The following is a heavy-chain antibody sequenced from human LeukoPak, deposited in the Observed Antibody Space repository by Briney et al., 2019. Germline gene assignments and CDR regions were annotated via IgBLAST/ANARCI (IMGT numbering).Heavy chain of an antibody. Sequence: SETLSLTCTVSGGSISSYYWSWIRQPAGKGLEWIGRIYTSGSTNCNPSLKSRVTMSVDTSKNQFSLKLSSVTAADTAVYYCARVAPDPARYDYWGQGTLVTVSS. V-gene: IGHV4-4*07. D-gene: IGHD1-1*01. CDR3: ARVAPDPARYDY. CDR2: IYTSGST. J-gene: IGHJ4*02. CDR1: GGSISSYY.